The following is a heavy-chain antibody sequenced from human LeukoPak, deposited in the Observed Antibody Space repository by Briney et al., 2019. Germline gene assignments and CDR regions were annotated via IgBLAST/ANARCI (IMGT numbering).Heavy chain of an antibody. D-gene: IGHD5-12*01. CDR2: IRNKANSYTT. J-gene: IGHJ4*02. CDR3: TRASISSTPYYFDY. CDR1: GFTLSDHY. V-gene: IGHV3-72*01. Sequence: PGGSLRLSCAASGFTLSDHYIDWVRQAPGKGLEWVCRIRNKANSYTTEYAASVKGRFTVSRDDSKNSLFLQMLSLKTEDTAMYYCTRASISSTPYYFDYWGQGALVTVSS.